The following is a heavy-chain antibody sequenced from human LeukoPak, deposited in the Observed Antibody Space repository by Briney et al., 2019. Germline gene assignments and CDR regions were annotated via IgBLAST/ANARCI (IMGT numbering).Heavy chain of an antibody. J-gene: IGHJ3*02. CDR2: ISGSGGSI. Sequence: GGSLRLSCAASGFTFSSYAMNWVRQAPGKGPEWVSIISGSGGSIYYADSVKGRFTISRDNSKNTLYLQMNSLRVEDTALYYCANFRPYDSSGYSLNAFDIWGQGTMVTVSS. CDR1: GFTFSSYA. CDR3: ANFRPYDSSGYSLNAFDI. D-gene: IGHD3-22*01. V-gene: IGHV3-23*01.